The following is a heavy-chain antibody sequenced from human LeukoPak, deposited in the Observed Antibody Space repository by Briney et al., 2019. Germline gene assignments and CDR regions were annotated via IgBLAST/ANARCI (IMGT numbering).Heavy chain of an antibody. CDR1: XFTFSSYG. CDR3: AKEFGYGSPWDYYYGMDV. D-gene: IGHD3-10*01. J-gene: IGHJ6*02. Sequence: GGSLRLSXAXXXFTFSSYGMHWVRQAPGKGLEWVAVISYDGSNKYYADSVKGRFTISRDNSKNTLYLQMNSLRAEDTAVYYCAKEFGYGSPWDYYYGMDVWGQGTTVTVSS. V-gene: IGHV3-30*18. CDR2: ISYDGSNK.